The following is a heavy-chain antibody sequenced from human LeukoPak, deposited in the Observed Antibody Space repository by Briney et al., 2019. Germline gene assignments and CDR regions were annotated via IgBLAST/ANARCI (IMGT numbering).Heavy chain of an antibody. D-gene: IGHD4-23*01. CDR2: IYTSGNT. CDR3: ARGTTVDYFDY. J-gene: IGHJ4*02. Sequence: PSETLSLTCTVSGGSISSYYWNWIRQPAGKGLEWIGRIYTSGNTNYNPSLKSRVTMSVDTSNNQFPLKLNSVTAADTAVYYCARGTTVDYFDYWGQGTLVTVSS. CDR1: GGSISSYY. V-gene: IGHV4-4*07.